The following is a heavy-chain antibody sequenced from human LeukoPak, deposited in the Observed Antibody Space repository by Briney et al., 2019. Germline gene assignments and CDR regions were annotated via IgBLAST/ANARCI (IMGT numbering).Heavy chain of an antibody. Sequence: GSLRLSCAASGFTFSSYGMHWVRQAPGKGLEWVAFIRYDGSNEYYADSVKGRFTISRDNSKNTLYLQMKSLRAEDTAVYYCAREVRGSSGWYYFDYWGQGTLVTVSS. J-gene: IGHJ4*02. CDR3: AREVRGSSGWYYFDY. D-gene: IGHD6-19*01. V-gene: IGHV3-30*02. CDR1: GFTFSSYG. CDR2: IRYDGSNE.